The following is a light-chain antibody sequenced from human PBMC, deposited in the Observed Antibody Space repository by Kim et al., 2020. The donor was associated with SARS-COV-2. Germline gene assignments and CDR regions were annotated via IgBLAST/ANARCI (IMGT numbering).Light chain of an antibody. Sequence: EIVLTQSPGTLSLSPGERATLSCRASQSVGSGYITWYRQRPRQAPRLLIKSSTTRATGIPDRITGSGSGTDFTITISRQESEDFAVYYCPHYGRSPPHTFGQGNKLEIK. CDR1: QSVGSGY. J-gene: IGKJ2*01. V-gene: IGKV3-20*01. CDR3: PHYGRSPPHT. CDR2: SST.